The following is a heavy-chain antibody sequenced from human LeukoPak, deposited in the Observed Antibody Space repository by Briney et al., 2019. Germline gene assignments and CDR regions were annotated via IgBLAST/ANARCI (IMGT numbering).Heavy chain of an antibody. J-gene: IGHJ3*02. D-gene: IGHD1-26*01. Sequence: SETLSLTCKVSGYPIGLDYYWVWIRQAPGRGLQWIGGFHRGRIQYNSALKSRVTISIDSSKNQFSLKLTSATAADTAVYYCAREKDTGSNHAKIRYDIWGQGTMVTVSS. V-gene: IGHV4-38-2*02. CDR1: GYPIGLDYY. CDR2: FHRGRI. CDR3: AREKDTGSNHAKIRYDI.